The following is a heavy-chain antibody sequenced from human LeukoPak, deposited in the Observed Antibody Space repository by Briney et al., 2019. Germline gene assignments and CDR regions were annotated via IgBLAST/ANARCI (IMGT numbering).Heavy chain of an antibody. J-gene: IGHJ4*02. D-gene: IGHD6-6*01. CDR2: INHSGST. Sequence: KSSETLSLTCAVYGGSFSGYYWSWIRQPPGKGLEWIGEINHSGSTNYNPSLKSRVTISVDTSKNQFSLKLSSVTAADTAVYYCARENSNSPKGFDYWGQGTLVTVSS. CDR3: ARENSNSPKGFDY. CDR1: GGSFSGYY. V-gene: IGHV4-34*01.